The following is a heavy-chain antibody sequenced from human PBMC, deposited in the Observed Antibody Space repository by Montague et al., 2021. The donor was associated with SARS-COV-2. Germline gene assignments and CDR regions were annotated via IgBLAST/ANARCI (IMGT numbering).Heavy chain of an antibody. D-gene: IGHD3-10*01. Sequence: IDKSGTTQYNPSLNSRVSLSVDKSKNQFSLNLRSATAADTALYYCARELGGIDVWGQGTTVIV. J-gene: IGHJ6*02. V-gene: IGHV4-34*09. CDR2: IDKSGTT. CDR3: ARELGGIDV.